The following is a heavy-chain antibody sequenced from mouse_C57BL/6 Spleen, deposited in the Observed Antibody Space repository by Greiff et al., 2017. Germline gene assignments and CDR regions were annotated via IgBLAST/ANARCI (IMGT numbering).Heavy chain of an antibody. V-gene: IGHV1-54*01. Sequence: QVQLKQSGAELVRPGTSVKVSCKASGYAFTNYLIEWVKQRPGQGLEWIGVINPGSGGTNYNEKFKGKATLTADKSSSTAYMQLSSLTSEDSAVYFCARDYGYDDAYWGQGTLVTVSA. J-gene: IGHJ3*01. CDR2: INPGSGGT. CDR3: ARDYGYDDAY. CDR1: GYAFTNYL. D-gene: IGHD2-2*01.